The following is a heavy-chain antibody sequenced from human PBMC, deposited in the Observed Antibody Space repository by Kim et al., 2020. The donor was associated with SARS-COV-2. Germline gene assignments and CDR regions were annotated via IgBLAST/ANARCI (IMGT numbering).Heavy chain of an antibody. V-gene: IGHV4-31*03. CDR3: ARVNGDDYVWGSFSY. CDR2: IYYSGST. Sequence: SETLSLTCTVSGGSISSGGYYWSWIRRHPGKGLEWIGYIYYSGSTYYNPSLKSRLTISVDTSKNQFSLKLSSVSAADTAVYYCARVNGDDYVWGSFSYWGQGTLVTVSS. D-gene: IGHD3-16*01. J-gene: IGHJ4*02. CDR1: GGSISSGGYY.